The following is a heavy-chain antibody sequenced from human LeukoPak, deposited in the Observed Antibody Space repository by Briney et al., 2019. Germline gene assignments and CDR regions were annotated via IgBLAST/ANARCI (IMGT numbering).Heavy chain of an antibody. D-gene: IGHD6-19*01. CDR2: IWYDGGNK. J-gene: IGHJ3*02. Sequence: PGGSLRLSCAASGFTFSSYGMHWVRQAPGKGLEWVAVIWYDGGNKYYADSVKGRFTISRDNSKNTLYLQMNSLRAEDTAVYYCARDREGRIAVAGSDAFDIWGQGTMVTVSS. CDR3: ARDREGRIAVAGSDAFDI. V-gene: IGHV3-33*01. CDR1: GFTFSSYG.